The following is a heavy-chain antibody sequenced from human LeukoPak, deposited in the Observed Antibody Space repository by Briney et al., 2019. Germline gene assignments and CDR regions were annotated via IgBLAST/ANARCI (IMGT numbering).Heavy chain of an antibody. V-gene: IGHV4-59*01. CDR1: GGSISSYY. CDR3: ARGVPVDY. CDR2: IYYSGST. J-gene: IGHJ4*02. Sequence: SETLSLTCTVSGGSISSYYWSWIRQPPGKGLEWIGYIYYSGSTDYNPSLKSRVTISVDTSKNQFSLKLSSVTAADTAVYYCARGVPVDYWGQGTLVTVSS. D-gene: IGHD2-2*01.